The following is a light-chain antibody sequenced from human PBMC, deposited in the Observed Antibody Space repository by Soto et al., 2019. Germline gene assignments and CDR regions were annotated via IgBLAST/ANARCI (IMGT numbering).Light chain of an antibody. CDR3: QQYGSSPPYT. CDR1: QSVSSSY. J-gene: IGKJ2*01. Sequence: EVVLTQSPGTLSLSPGERATLSCTASQSVSSSYLAWYQQKPGQAPRLLIYGASSRATGIADRFIGSGSGTDFTLTISRLEPEDFAVSSCQQYGSSPPYTFGQGTKLEIK. CDR2: GAS. V-gene: IGKV3-20*01.